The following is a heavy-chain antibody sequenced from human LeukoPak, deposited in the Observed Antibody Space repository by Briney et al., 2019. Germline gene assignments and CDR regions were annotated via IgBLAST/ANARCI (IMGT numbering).Heavy chain of an antibody. CDR1: GGSISSGSYY. V-gene: IGHV4-61*02. J-gene: IGHJ3*02. CDR3: ARGAEQSALADAFDI. Sequence: PSETLSLTCTVSGGSISSGSYYWSWIRQPAGKGLEWIGRIYTSGSTNYNPSLKSRVTISVDTSKNQFSLKLSSVTAADTAVYYCARGAEQSALADAFDIWGQGTMVTVSS. D-gene: IGHD6-19*01. CDR2: IYTSGST.